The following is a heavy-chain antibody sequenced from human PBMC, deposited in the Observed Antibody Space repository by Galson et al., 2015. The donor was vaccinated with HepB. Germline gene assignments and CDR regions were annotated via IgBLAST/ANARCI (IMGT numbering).Heavy chain of an antibody. Sequence: SVKVSCKASGYTFSSYSITWVRQAPGQGLEWMGWINPYNRHTDCAQKFQGRVTMTTDTSTSTVYMELRSLRSDDTAVYYCARGGRGVAVGATQNNWFGPWGQGTLVTVSS. V-gene: IGHV1-18*01. J-gene: IGHJ5*02. CDR3: ARGGRGVAVGATQNNWFGP. CDR2: INPYNRHT. CDR1: GYTFSSYS. D-gene: IGHD2-15*01.